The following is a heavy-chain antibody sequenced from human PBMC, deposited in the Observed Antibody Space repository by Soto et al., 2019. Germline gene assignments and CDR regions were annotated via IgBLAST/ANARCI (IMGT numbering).Heavy chain of an antibody. CDR3: AKATLGYSGYPGEIYYYYGMDV. CDR2: ISWDGGST. Sequence: GGSLRLSCAASGFTFDDYTMHWVRQAPGKGLEWVSLISWDGGSTYYADTVKGRFTISSDNRQNSLYLQMNSLRTEDTALYYCAKATLGYSGYPGEIYYYYGMDVWGQGTTVTVSS. V-gene: IGHV3-43*01. D-gene: IGHD5-12*01. CDR1: GFTFDDYT. J-gene: IGHJ6*02.